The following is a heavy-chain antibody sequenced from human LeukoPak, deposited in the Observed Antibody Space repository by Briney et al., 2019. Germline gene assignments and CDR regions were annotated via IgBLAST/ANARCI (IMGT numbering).Heavy chain of an antibody. V-gene: IGHV4-34*01. J-gene: IGHJ4*02. CDR1: GGSFSGYY. Sequence: PSETLSLTCAVYGGSFSGYYWSWIRQPPGKGLEWIGEINHSGSTNYNPSLKSRVTISVDTSKNQSSLKLSSVTAADTAVYYCAITDSSGYYCDYWGQGTLVTVSS. D-gene: IGHD3-22*01. CDR2: INHSGST. CDR3: AITDSSGYYCDY.